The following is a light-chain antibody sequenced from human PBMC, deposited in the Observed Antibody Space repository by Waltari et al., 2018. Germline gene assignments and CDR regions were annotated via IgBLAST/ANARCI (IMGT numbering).Light chain of an antibody. CDR3: SSQSSNNVVL. V-gene: IGLV2-14*01. CDR2: DVS. Sequence: QSALTQPASVSGSPGQSVTIFCTGTSNDVGGYNSVSWYQEHPGQAPRVIIYDVSDRPSGVSHRFSGSKSGNTASLTISGLQAEDEADYCCSSQSSNNVVLFGGWTKLTVL. J-gene: IGLJ2*01. CDR1: SNDVGGYNS.